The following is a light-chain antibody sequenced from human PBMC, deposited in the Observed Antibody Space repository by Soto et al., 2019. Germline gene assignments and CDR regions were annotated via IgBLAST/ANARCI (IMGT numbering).Light chain of an antibody. CDR1: SSDVGGHNY. J-gene: IGLJ2*01. Sequence: QSALTQPASVSGSPGQSITISCTGTSSDVGGHNYVSWYQQHPGTAPKLMIYEVTNRPSGVSNRFSGSKSGNTASLTISGLQAEDEADYYCSSYTSSTTLDVVFGGGTKVTGL. V-gene: IGLV2-14*01. CDR2: EVT. CDR3: SSYTSSTTLDVV.